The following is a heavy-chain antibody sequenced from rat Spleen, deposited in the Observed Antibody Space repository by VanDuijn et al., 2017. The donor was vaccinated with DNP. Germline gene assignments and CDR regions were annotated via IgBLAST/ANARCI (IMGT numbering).Heavy chain of an antibody. Sequence: QVQLKESGPGLVQPSQTLSLTCTVSGFSLTSYNVHWVRQPPGKGLEWMVVIWSGGNTDYNSALKPRLSISRDTSESQVFLTVNSLQTEDTGIYYCNRNEFGQPGVFWGQGVMVTVSS. CDR3: NRNEFGQPGVF. CDR2: IWSGGNT. J-gene: IGHJ2*01. CDR1: GFSLTSYN. V-gene: IGHV2S13*01. D-gene: IGHD4-4*01.